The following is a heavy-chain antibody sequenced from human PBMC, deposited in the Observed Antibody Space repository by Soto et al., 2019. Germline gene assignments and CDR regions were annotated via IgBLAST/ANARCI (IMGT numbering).Heavy chain of an antibody. CDR2: IIPIFGTA. CDR3: ARRSIAAAGKAGYYYGMDV. J-gene: IGHJ6*02. V-gene: IGHV1-69*06. CDR1: GGTFSSYA. D-gene: IGHD6-13*01. Sequence: QVQLVQSGAEVKKPGSSVKVSCKASGGTFSSYAISWVRQAPGQGLEWMGGIIPIFGTANYAQKFQGRVTITADKSTSTAYMELSSLRAEDTAVYYCARRSIAAAGKAGYYYGMDVWGQGTTVIVSS.